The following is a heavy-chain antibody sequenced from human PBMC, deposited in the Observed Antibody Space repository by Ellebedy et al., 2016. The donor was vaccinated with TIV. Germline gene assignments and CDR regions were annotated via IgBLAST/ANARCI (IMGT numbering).Heavy chain of an antibody. D-gene: IGHD3-10*01. CDR1: ELTVTSNF. Sequence: GGSLRLSCAASELTVTSNFMSWVRQAPGKGLAWVSTIAIDGTTYYADSVKGRFTISRDNSKNTLDIQMNSLRAEDTAVYYCARETYNDVDLKLWGIFDIWGQGTMVTVSS. CDR3: ARETYNDVDLKLWGIFDI. CDR2: IAIDGTT. J-gene: IGHJ3*02. V-gene: IGHV3-66*01.